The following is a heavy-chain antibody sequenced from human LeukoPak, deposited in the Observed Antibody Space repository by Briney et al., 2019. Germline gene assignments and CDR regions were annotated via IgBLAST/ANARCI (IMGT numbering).Heavy chain of an antibody. V-gene: IGHV3-64D*06. CDR3: VKGGQRWLQFGFDY. J-gene: IGHJ4*02. CDR2: ITDNGGNT. D-gene: IGHD5-24*01. Sequence: GGSLRLSCSASGFTFISYAMHWVRQAPGNGLEYVSGITDNGGNTYYADSVKGRFTISRDNSKNTLYLQMSSLRAEETAVYYCVKGGQRWLQFGFDYWGQGTRVTVSS. CDR1: GFTFISYA.